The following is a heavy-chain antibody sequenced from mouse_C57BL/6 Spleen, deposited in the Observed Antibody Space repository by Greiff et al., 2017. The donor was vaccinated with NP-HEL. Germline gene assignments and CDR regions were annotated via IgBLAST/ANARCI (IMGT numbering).Heavy chain of an antibody. D-gene: IGHD1-1*01. V-gene: IGHV2-2*01. Sequence: VKLMESGPGLVQPSQSLSITCTVSGFSLTSYGVHWVRQSPGKGLEWLGVIWSGGSTDYNAAFISRLSISKDNSKSQVFFKMNSLQADDTAIYYCARCYYGSSFLYWYFDVWGTGTTVTVSS. J-gene: IGHJ1*03. CDR2: IWSGGST. CDR3: ARCYYGSSFLYWYFDV. CDR1: GFSLTSYG.